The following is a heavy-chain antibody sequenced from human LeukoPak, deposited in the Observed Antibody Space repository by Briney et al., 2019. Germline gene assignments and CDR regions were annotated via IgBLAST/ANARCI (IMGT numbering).Heavy chain of an antibody. CDR1: GFTFSSYA. Sequence: GGSLRLSCEASGFTFSSYAMTWVRQAPGKGLEWVPSISGSGGSTYYADSVKGRFTISRDNSKNTLYLQMNSLRAEDTAVYYCAKDQDIVVAVAAKGGYFDYWGQGTLVTVSS. V-gene: IGHV3-23*01. CDR3: AKDQDIVVAVAAKGGYFDY. D-gene: IGHD2-15*01. CDR2: ISGSGGST. J-gene: IGHJ4*02.